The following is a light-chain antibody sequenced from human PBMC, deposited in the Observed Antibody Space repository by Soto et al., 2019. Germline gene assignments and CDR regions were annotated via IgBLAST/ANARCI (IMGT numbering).Light chain of an antibody. CDR3: QQRSNWPPGYT. Sequence: ELVLTQSPATLSLSPGESATLSCRASQSVSSHLAWYQQKPGQAPRLLMYDTFNRATGIPARFNGSGSGTDFTLTISSLEPQDFAVYYCQQRSNWPPGYTFGQGTKLEIK. CDR1: QSVSSH. CDR2: DTF. V-gene: IGKV3-11*01. J-gene: IGKJ2*01.